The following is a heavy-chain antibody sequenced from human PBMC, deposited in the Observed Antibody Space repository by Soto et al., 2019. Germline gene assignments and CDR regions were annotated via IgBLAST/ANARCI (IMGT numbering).Heavy chain of an antibody. CDR3: ASARLLCTTAGGPYMGACDI. CDR2: ISAYNGNT. CDR1: GYTFPSYG. V-gene: IGHV1-18*01. Sequence: ASVKVSCKASGYTFPSYGISWVRQAPGQGLEWMGWISAYNGNTNYAQKLQGRVTMTTDTSTSTAYMELRSLRSDDTAVYYCASARLLCTTAGGPYMGACDICGQGTMGSVS. D-gene: IGHD2-2*01. J-gene: IGHJ3*02.